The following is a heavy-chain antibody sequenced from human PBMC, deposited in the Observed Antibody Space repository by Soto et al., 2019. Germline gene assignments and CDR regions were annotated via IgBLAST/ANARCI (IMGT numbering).Heavy chain of an antibody. Sequence: QVQLVQSGAEVKKPGSSVKVSCKASGGTFSSYAISWVRQAPGQGLEWMGGIIPIFGTANYAQKFQGRVTITADESTSTAYMELSRLRSEDTAVYYCARACIAAQEIHYYGMDVWGQGTTVTVSS. CDR2: IIPIFGTA. CDR1: GGTFSSYA. D-gene: IGHD6-6*01. J-gene: IGHJ6*02. CDR3: ARACIAAQEIHYYGMDV. V-gene: IGHV1-69*01.